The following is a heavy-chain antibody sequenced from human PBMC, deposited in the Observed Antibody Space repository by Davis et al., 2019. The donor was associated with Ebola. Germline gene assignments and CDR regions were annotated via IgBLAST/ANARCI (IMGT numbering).Heavy chain of an antibody. CDR2: IIPVVDTK. CDR1: GGTFTNYA. CDR3: ARVGAGNRFDP. D-gene: IGHD6-25*01. V-gene: IGHV1-69*04. J-gene: IGHJ5*02. Sequence: AASVKVSCKTSGGTFTNYAVNWVRQAPGQGLEWMGRIIPVVDTKDYAQKFQGRVTLTADKATNTAYMELSGLRFDDTAVYYCARVGAGNRFDPWGQGTLVTVSS.